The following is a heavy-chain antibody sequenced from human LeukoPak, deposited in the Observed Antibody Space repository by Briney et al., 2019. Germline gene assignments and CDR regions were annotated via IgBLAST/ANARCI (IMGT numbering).Heavy chain of an antibody. CDR3: ARHFYTGRYFDL. D-gene: IGHD2/OR15-2a*01. J-gene: IGHJ2*01. CDR2: IYPGDSDT. Sequence: GESLKISCKASGNSFTTYWIGWVRQMPGKGLEWMGVIYPGDSDTRYNPSFQGQVTISADKSISTAYLQWSSLKASDTAMYYCARHFYTGRYFDLWGRGTLVTVSS. V-gene: IGHV5-51*01. CDR1: GNSFTTYW.